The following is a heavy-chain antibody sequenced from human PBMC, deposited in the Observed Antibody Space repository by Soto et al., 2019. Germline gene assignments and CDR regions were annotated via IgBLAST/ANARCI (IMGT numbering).Heavy chain of an antibody. CDR1: GFTFSSYA. CDR2: ISGSGGST. V-gene: IGHV3-23*01. Sequence: GGSLRLSCAASGFTFSSYAMSWVRQAPGKGLEWVSAISGSGGSTYYADSVKGRFTISRDNSKNTLYLQMNSLRAEDTAVYYCAKGELERGPTAGYNWFDPWGQGTLVTVSS. J-gene: IGHJ5*02. CDR3: AKGELERGPTAGYNWFDP. D-gene: IGHD1-1*01.